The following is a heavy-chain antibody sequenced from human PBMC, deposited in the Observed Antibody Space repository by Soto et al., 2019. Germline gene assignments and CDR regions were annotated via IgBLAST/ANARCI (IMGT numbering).Heavy chain of an antibody. D-gene: IGHD3-3*02. CDR1: GFTFSSSF. V-gene: IGHV3-30*18. CDR3: AKVAHSSGTFDY. CDR2: ISFDGSKK. J-gene: IGHJ4*02. Sequence: PGGSLRLSCVASGFTFSSSFMGWVRQAPGKGLEWVAVISFDGSKKYYADSVKGRFTISRDNSKNTLDLNMNSLRTEDTAVYYCAKVAHSSGTFDYWGQGTLVTVS.